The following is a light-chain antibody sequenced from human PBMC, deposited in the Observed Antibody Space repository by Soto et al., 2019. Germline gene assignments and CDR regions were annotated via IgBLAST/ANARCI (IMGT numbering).Light chain of an antibody. J-gene: IGLJ2*01. CDR3: QSYDSSNLHVV. V-gene: IGLV6-57*01. CDR2: EDN. CDR1: SGSIASNY. Sequence: NFMLTQPHSVSASPGKTVTISCTRSSGSIASNYVQWYQQRPGSSPTTVIYEDNQRPSGVPDRFSGSIDSSSNSASLTISGLKTEDEADYYCQSYDSSNLHVVFGGGTKLTVL.